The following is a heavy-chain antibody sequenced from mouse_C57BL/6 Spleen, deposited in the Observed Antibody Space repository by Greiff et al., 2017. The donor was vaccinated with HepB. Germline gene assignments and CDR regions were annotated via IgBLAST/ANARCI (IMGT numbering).Heavy chain of an antibody. V-gene: IGHV1-50*01. CDR1: GYTFTSYW. Sequence: VQLQQSGAELVKPGASVKLSCKASGYTFTSYWMQWVKQRPGQGLEWIGEIDPSDSYTNYNQKFKGKATLTVDTSSSTAYMQLSSLTSEDSAVYYCARRDYYGSSSPDYWGQGTTLTVSS. CDR2: IDPSDSYT. J-gene: IGHJ2*01. D-gene: IGHD1-1*01. CDR3: ARRDYYGSSSPDY.